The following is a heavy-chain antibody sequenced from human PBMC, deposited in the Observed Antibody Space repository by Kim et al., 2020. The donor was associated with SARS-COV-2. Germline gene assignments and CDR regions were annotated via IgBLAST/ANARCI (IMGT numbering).Heavy chain of an antibody. D-gene: IGHD4-17*01. V-gene: IGHV4-4*02. CDR2: IYHSGST. J-gene: IGHJ4*02. Sequence: SETLSLTCAVSGGSISSSNWWSWVRQPPGKGLEWIGEIYHSGSTNYNPSLKSRVTISVDKSKNQFSLKLSSVTAADTAVYYCARENRDYGDSHFDYWGQGTLVTVSS. CDR3: ARENRDYGDSHFDY. CDR1: GGSISSSNW.